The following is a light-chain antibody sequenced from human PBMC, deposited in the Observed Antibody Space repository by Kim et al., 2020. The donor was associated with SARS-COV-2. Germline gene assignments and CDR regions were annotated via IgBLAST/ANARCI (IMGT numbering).Light chain of an antibody. V-gene: IGLV2-14*03. CDR2: YVS. CDR3: SSRTSISTLV. Sequence: GQSIPHSFTGNSSTVACEQCVSWYQQHPGKAPRLVIVYVSNRPSGVSTRFSGSKSGNTAYHTISGLKSEEHADYYCSSRTSISTLVYGTGTKVTVL. J-gene: IGLJ1*01. CDR1: SSTVACEQC.